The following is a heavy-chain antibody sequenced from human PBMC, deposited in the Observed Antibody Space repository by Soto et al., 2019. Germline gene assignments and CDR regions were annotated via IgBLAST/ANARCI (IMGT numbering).Heavy chain of an antibody. CDR2: IIPIFGTA. J-gene: IGHJ1*01. CDR3: ARDPRQLLFTGIAAADPECFQH. D-gene: IGHD6-13*01. CDR1: GGTFSSYA. Sequence: SVKVSCKASGGTFSSYAISWVRQAPGQGLEWMGGIIPIFGTANYAQKFQGRVTITADESTSTAYMELSSLRSEDTAVYYCARDPRQLLFTGIAAADPECFQHWGQGTPVTVSS. V-gene: IGHV1-69*13.